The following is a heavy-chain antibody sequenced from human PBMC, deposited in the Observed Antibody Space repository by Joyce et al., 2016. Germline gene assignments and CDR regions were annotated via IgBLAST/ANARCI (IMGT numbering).Heavy chain of an antibody. CDR1: GFTFSTYS. CDR3: ARDRAFGSGHDYVTYHSYGMDV. D-gene: IGHD5-12*01. V-gene: IGHV3-21*06. CDR2: ISSSSTYI. Sequence: EVQLVESGGGLVKPGGSLRLSCAASGFTFSTYSLNWVRQAPGKGLEWVSSISSSSTYIYYADSVKGRCTISRDNAKNSLFLQMNNLGAEDTAVYYCARDRAFGSGHDYVTYHSYGMDVWGQGTTVTVSS. J-gene: IGHJ6*02.